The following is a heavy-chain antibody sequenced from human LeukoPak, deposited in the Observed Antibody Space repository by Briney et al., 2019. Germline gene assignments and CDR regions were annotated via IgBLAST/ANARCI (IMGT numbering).Heavy chain of an antibody. V-gene: IGHV4-59*01. CDR3: ARLSSRPGDYSIDY. CDR1: GGSISSYY. J-gene: IGHJ4*02. Sequence: SETLSPTCTVSGGSISSYYWSWIRQPPGKGLEWIGYIYYSGRTNYNPSLKSRVTISVDTSKNQFSLKVISVTAADTAMYYCARLSSRPGDYSIDYWAQGTLVTVSS. D-gene: IGHD4-17*01. CDR2: IYYSGRT.